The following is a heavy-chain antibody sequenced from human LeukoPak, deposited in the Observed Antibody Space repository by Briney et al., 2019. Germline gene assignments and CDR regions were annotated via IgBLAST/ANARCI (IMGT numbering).Heavy chain of an antibody. CDR3: VSQKWLYCFDI. Sequence: GGSLRLSCVASGLTVNSNYMSWVRQAPGKGLEWVSAIYSDSDTYSGDSMKGRFTVSRDDSKNTLHLQMYRLRAEDTAMYYCVSQKWLYCFDIWGQGTMVTVSS. D-gene: IGHD5-24*01. V-gene: IGHV3-53*01. J-gene: IGHJ3*02. CDR1: GLTVNSNY. CDR2: IYSDSDT.